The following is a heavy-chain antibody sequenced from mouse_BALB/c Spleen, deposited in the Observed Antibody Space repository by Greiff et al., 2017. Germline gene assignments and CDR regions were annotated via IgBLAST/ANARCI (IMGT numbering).Heavy chain of an antibody. J-gene: IGHJ4*01. Sequence: EVKLMESGGGLVQPGGSRKLSCAASGFTFSSFGMHWVRQAPEKGLEWVAYISSGSSTIYYADTVKGRFTISRDNPKNTLFLQMTSLRSEDTAMYYCARWGDYYGSGGYAMDYWGQGTSVTVSS. D-gene: IGHD1-1*01. CDR3: ARWGDYYGSGGYAMDY. CDR2: ISSGSSTI. V-gene: IGHV5-17*02. CDR1: GFTFSSFG.